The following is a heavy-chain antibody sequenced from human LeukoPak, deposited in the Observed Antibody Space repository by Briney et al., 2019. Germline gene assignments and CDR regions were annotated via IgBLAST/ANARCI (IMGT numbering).Heavy chain of an antibody. V-gene: IGHV3-23*01. D-gene: IGHD6-13*01. Sequence: GGSLRLSCSASGFSFSSSAMSWVRQAPGKGLEWVSGLSAGGEFTVYADSVKGRFTISRDNSKNTVYLQMNSLRPEDTAVYYCARRDISIWRAFDLWGQGTVVTVSS. CDR2: LSAGGEFT. J-gene: IGHJ3*01. CDR3: ARRDISIWRAFDL. CDR1: GFSFSSSA.